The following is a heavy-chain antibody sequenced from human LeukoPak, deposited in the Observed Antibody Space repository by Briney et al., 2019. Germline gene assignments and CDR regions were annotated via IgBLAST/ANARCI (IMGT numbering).Heavy chain of an antibody. Sequence: PGGSLRLSCAASGFSVSNNYMSWVRQAPGKGLEWVSVIHSGGETYYTDSVKGRFTISRDNSKNTLYLQMNSLRAEDTAVYYCAKDGPGDYDSSGYYPHYYGMDVWGQGTTVTVSS. CDR1: GFSVSNNY. CDR3: AKDGPGDYDSSGYYPHYYGMDV. CDR2: IHSGGET. V-gene: IGHV3-53*01. D-gene: IGHD3-22*01. J-gene: IGHJ6*02.